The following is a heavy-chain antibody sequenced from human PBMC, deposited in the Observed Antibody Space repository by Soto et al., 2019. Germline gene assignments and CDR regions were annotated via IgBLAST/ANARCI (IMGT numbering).Heavy chain of an antibody. V-gene: IGHV3-74*01. CDR3: AVAVAGPTAIGY. CDR2: ITSDGSST. J-gene: IGHJ4*02. Sequence: EVQLVESGGGLVQPGGSLRLSCAASGFTFSSYWMHWVRQPTGTGLVWFSRITSDGSSTSYADSVKGRFTISRDNAKNTLYLPMNSLRAEDTAVYYCAVAVAGPTAIGYWCQGTLVTVSS. D-gene: IGHD6-19*01. CDR1: GFTFSSYW.